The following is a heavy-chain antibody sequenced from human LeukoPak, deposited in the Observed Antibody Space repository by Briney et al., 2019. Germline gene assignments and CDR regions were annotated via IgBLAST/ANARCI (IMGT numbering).Heavy chain of an antibody. V-gene: IGHV3-30*04. J-gene: IGHJ6*02. Sequence: GGSLRLSCAASGFTFSSYAMHWVRQAPGKGLEWVAVVSFDGSDKYYADSVKGRFTISRDNSKNTLYVQMNSLRVEDTAVYYCARVLDSSGYYLTYYYYGMDVWGQGTTVTVSS. CDR3: ARVLDSSGYYLTYYYYGMDV. CDR2: VSFDGSDK. D-gene: IGHD3-22*01. CDR1: GFTFSSYA.